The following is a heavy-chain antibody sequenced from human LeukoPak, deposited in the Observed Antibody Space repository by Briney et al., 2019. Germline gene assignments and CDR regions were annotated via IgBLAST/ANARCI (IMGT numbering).Heavy chain of an antibody. J-gene: IGHJ4*02. V-gene: IGHV1-46*01. Sequence: GASVKVSCKASGYTFTSYYMHWVRQAPGQGLEWMGIINPSGGSTSYAQKFQGRVTMTRDMSTSTVYMELSSLRSEDTAVYYCARETSDTYGDYEGFDYWGQGTLVTVSS. CDR2: INPSGGST. CDR1: GYTFTSYY. D-gene: IGHD4-17*01. CDR3: ARETSDTYGDYEGFDY.